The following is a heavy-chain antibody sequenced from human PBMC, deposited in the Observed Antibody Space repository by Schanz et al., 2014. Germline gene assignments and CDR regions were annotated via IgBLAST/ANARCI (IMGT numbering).Heavy chain of an antibody. J-gene: IGHJ6*02. D-gene: IGHD4-17*01. Sequence: EVQLVESGGGLVQPGGSLRLSCAASGFTFSTYAMTWVRQAPGKGLEWVSSISAGGTNTYYADSVKGRFTLSRDNSKNTMYLQMNSLRAEDTAVYYCARNYGGHSEESDRYGMDVWGQGTTVTVSS. CDR1: GFTFSTYA. CDR2: ISAGGTNT. CDR3: ARNYGGHSEESDRYGMDV. V-gene: IGHV3-23*04.